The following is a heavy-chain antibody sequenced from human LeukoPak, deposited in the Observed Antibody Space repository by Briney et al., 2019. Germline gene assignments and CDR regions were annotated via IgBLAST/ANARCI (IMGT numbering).Heavy chain of an antibody. J-gene: IGHJ6*03. D-gene: IGHD1-14*01. CDR1: GVSFSSYA. V-gene: IGHV3-30*15. CDR3: ARPGTTRRYYFYYMDV. CDR2: ISYDGSNK. Sequence: GGSLRLSCAASGVSFSSYAMHWVRQAPGKGLEWVAVISYDGSNKFYADSVRGRFTISRDNSENTLYLQMSSLRPEDTAVYYCARPGTTRRYYFYYMDVWGKGTTVTVSS.